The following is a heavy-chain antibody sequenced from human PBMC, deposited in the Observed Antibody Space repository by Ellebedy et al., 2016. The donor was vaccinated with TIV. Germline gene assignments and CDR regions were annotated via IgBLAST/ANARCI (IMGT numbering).Heavy chain of an antibody. CDR3: TKSPVAGSALCFDF. Sequence: PGGSLRLSCAASGFTFSSYAMSWVRQAPGKGLEWVSVISGSGGITYYTDSVKGRFTISRDNSKNTLYLQMNSLRAEDTAIYYCTKSPVAGSALCFDFWGQGTLVTVSS. CDR2: ISGSGGIT. J-gene: IGHJ4*02. V-gene: IGHV3-23*01. D-gene: IGHD6-19*01. CDR1: GFTFSSYA.